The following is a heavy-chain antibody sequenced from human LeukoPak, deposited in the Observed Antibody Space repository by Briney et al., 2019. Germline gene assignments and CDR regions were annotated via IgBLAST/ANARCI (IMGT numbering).Heavy chain of an antibody. CDR1: GYTFTGYY. Sequence: VASVKVSCKASGYTFTGYYMHWVRQAPGQGLEWMGIINPSGGSTSYAQKFQGRVTMTRDTSTSTVYMELRSLRSEDTAVYYCARDYYDSSGYRYFDLWGRGTLVTVSS. J-gene: IGHJ2*01. V-gene: IGHV1-46*01. D-gene: IGHD3-22*01. CDR2: INPSGGST. CDR3: ARDYYDSSGYRYFDL.